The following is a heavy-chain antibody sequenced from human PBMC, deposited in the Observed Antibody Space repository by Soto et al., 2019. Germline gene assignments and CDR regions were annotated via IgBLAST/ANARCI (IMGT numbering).Heavy chain of an antibody. CDR2: MNPNTGEI. CDR3: ARDYGGNSGWFVP. D-gene: IGHD4-17*01. CDR1: GYTFTSYD. Sequence: QVQLVQSGAEVKKPGASVKVSCKASGYTFTSYDINWVRQATGQGPEWMGWMNPNTGEIGYAQKFQGRLTMTRDTTLSTAYIELSGLRSEDTAVDYCARDYGGNSGWFVPWGQGTLVTVSS. J-gene: IGHJ5*02. V-gene: IGHV1-8*01.